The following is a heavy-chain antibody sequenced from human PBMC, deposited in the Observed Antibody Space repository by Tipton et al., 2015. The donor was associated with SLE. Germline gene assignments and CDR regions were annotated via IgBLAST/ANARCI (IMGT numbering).Heavy chain of an antibody. Sequence: QLVQSGAEVKKSGESLKISCQASGYSFTSYWIVWVRQMPGKGLEWMGIIYPGESETRYSPSFQGQVTISADRSTAYLQWSSLKSSGTAMYYCARRGSQLAFDVWGQGTMVTVSS. CDR3: ARRGSQLAFDV. CDR2: IYPGESET. CDR1: GYSFTSYW. V-gene: IGHV5-51*03. J-gene: IGHJ3*01. D-gene: IGHD1-26*01.